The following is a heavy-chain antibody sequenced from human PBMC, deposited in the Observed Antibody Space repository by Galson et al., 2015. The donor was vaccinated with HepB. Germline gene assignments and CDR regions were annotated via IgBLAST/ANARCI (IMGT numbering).Heavy chain of an antibody. CDR2: ISAHNGNT. Sequence: SVKVSCKASGGIFSTYAISWVRQAPGQGLEWMGWISAHNGNTKYAQKLQGRVSMTTDTSTSTAYMELRSLRSDDTAVYFCARGSLLWFGELFFWAQGTLVTVSS. CDR3: ARGSLLWFGELFF. D-gene: IGHD3-10*01. CDR1: GGIFSTYA. V-gene: IGHV1-18*01. J-gene: IGHJ4*02.